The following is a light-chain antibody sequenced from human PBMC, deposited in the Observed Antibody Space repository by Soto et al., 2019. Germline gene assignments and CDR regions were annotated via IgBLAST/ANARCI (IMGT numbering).Light chain of an antibody. J-gene: IGLJ2*01. Sequence: QLVLTQSPSASASLGASVKRTCTLSSGHSSYAIAWHQQQPEKGPRYLMKLSSDGSHSKGDGIPDRFSGSSSGAERYLTISSLQSEDEADYYCQTWDTGARVVFGGGTKVTVL. CDR2: LSSDGSH. V-gene: IGLV4-69*01. CDR1: SGHSSYA. CDR3: QTWDTGARVV.